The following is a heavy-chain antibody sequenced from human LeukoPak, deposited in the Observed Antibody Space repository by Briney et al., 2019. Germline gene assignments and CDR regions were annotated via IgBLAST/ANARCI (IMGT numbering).Heavy chain of an antibody. CDR1: GFTFSSYG. D-gene: IGHD1-26*01. J-gene: IGHJ4*02. Sequence: GRSLRLSCAASGFTFSSYGMHWVRQAPGKGLEWVAVISYDGSKKYCAESVKGRFTISRDNSKNTLYLQMNSLRDEDTAVYYCARDISGSYSVDYWGQGTLVTVSP. CDR3: ARDISGSYSVDY. V-gene: IGHV3-30-3*01. CDR2: ISYDGSKK.